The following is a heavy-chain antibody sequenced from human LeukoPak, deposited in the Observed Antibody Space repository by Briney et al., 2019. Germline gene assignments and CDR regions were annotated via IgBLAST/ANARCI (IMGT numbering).Heavy chain of an antibody. V-gene: IGHV4-34*01. J-gene: IGHJ5*02. CDR2: INHSGST. D-gene: IGHD6-19*01. CDR3: ARVGVGYSSGWYGNWFDP. Sequence: SETLSLTCAVYGGSFSGYYWSWIRQPPGKGLEWIGEINHSGSTNYNPSLKSRVTISVDTSKNQFSLKLSSVTAADTAVYYCARVGVGYSSGWYGNWFDPWGQGTLVTVSS. CDR1: GGSFSGYY.